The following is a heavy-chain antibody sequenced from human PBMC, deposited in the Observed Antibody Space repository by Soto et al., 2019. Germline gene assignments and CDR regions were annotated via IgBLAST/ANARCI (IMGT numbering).Heavy chain of an antibody. CDR3: AKTQTGLVDY. Sequence: EVQLLESGGGLVQPGGSLRLSCAASGFTFSSYAMSWVRQAPGKGLEWVSVISGSGDFTFYADSVKGRFTISRDNSKNPLYLRRNSLRAEDTAVYYGAKTQTGLVDYWGQGTLVTVSS. J-gene: IGHJ4*02. CDR2: ISGSGDFT. V-gene: IGHV3-23*01. CDR1: GFTFSSYA.